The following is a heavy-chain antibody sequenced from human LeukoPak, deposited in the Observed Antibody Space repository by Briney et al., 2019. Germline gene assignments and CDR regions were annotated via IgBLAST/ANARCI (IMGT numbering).Heavy chain of an antibody. Sequence: SETLSLTCTVSGGSISSSSYYWGWIRQPPGKGLEWIGSIYYSGSTYYNPSLKSRVTISVDTSKNQFSLKPSSVTAADTAVYYCARRKESYFDYWGQGTLVTVSS. J-gene: IGHJ4*02. CDR1: GGSISSSSYY. CDR3: ARRKESYFDY. V-gene: IGHV4-39*01. CDR2: IYYSGST.